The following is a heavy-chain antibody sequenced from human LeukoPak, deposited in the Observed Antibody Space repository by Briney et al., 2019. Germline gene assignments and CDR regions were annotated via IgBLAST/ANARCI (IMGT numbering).Heavy chain of an antibody. Sequence: SVKVSCKASGFTFTSSAMQWVRQARGQRLEWIGWIVVGSGNTNYAQKFQERVTITRDMSTSTAYMELSSLRSEDTAVYYCAASPSGYYYDSSGYRPYYYGMDVWGQGTTVTVSS. CDR3: AASPSGYYYDSSGYRPYYYGMDV. D-gene: IGHD3-22*01. J-gene: IGHJ6*02. CDR1: GFTFTSSA. V-gene: IGHV1-58*02. CDR2: IVVGSGNT.